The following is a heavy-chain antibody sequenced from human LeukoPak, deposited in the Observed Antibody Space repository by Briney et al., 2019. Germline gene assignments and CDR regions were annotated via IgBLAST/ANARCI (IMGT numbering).Heavy chain of an antibody. CDR1: GGTFSSYA. CDR2: IIPIFGTA. V-gene: IGHV1-69*01. Sequence: SVKVSCKASGGTFSSYAISWVRQAPGQGLEWMGGIIPIFGTANYAQKFQGRVTITADESTSTAYMELSSLRSEDTAVYYCARTPRIAAAGYYFDYWGQGTLVAVSS. D-gene: IGHD6-13*01. CDR3: ARTPRIAAAGYYFDY. J-gene: IGHJ4*02.